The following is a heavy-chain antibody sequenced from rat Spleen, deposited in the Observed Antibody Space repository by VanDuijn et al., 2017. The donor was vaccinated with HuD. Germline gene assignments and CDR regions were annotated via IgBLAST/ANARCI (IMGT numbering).Heavy chain of an antibody. CDR3: ARRGYDGSYYYPDY. J-gene: IGHJ2*01. CDR2: ISYSGDI. CDR1: GYSITSNY. Sequence: EVQLQESGPGLVKPSQSLSLTCSVTGYSITSNYWGWIRKFPGNKMECMGYISYSGDINYNPSLKSRISMTRDTSRNQFFLHLNSVTTEDTATYYCARRGYDGSYYYPDYWGQGVMVTVSS. D-gene: IGHD1-12*02. V-gene: IGHV3-1*01.